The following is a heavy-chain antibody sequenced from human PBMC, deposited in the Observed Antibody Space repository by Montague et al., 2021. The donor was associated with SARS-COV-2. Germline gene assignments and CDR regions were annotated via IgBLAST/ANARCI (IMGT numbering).Heavy chain of an antibody. V-gene: IGHV4-39*01. J-gene: IGHJ5*02. D-gene: IGHD3-22*01. CDR1: GGSVSSSSYY. Sequence: SETLSLTCTVSGGSVSSSSYYWGWIRQPPGKGLEWIGSIYYSGSTYYXPSLKSRVTISVDTSKNQFSLKLSSVTAADTAVYYCARQLGITVIVVVTRNWFDPWGQGTLVTVSS. CDR3: ARQLGITVIVVVTRNWFDP. CDR2: IYYSGST.